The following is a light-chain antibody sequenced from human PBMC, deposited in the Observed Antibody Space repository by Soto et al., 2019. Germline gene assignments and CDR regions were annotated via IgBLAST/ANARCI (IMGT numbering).Light chain of an antibody. CDR3: QQSYSTPLT. V-gene: IGKV1-39*01. J-gene: IGKJ4*01. CDR2: SAS. CDR1: KRISGC. Sequence: DIQMTQSPSSLSAFAGDRVTVTCRASKRISGCLNWYQQKPGKAPKLLIYSASSLQSGVPPRFSGSGYETDFTLTISSLQPEDFATYYCQQSYSTPLTFGGGTKLEIK.